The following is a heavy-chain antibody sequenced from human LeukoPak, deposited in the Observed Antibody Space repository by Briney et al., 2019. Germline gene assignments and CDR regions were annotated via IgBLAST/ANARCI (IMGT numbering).Heavy chain of an antibody. CDR2: IIPILGIA. J-gene: IGHJ4*02. V-gene: IGHV1-69*04. CDR3: ARDGRDNYDYALGEVDY. Sequence: GASVKVSCKASGGTFSSYAISWVRQAPGQGLGWRGRIIPILGIANYAQKSQGRVAITADKSTSTAYMELSSLRSEDTAVYYCARDGRDNYDYALGEVDYWGQGTLVTVSS. CDR1: GGTFSSYA. D-gene: IGHD3-16*01.